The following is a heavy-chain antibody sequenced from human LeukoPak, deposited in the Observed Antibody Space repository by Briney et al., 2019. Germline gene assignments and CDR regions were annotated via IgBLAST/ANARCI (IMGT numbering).Heavy chain of an antibody. CDR2: ISSGSSNI. V-gene: IGHV3-48*02. Sequence: GGSLRLSCVASGFTFSSYNINWVRQAPGKGLEWVSYISSGSSNIHYADSVKGRFTISRDNAKNSLYLQLNSLRDEDTAVYYCARAVSGDIYGYGYWGQGTLVTVSS. CDR3: ARAVSGDIYGYGY. CDR1: GFTFSSYN. J-gene: IGHJ4*02. D-gene: IGHD5-18*01.